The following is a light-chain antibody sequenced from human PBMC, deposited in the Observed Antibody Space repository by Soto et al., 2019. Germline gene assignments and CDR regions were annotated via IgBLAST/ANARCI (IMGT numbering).Light chain of an antibody. V-gene: IGKV3-11*01. Sequence: EIVLTQSPATLSLSPGERATLSCMASKSVSSYLAWYQQKPAQAPRLLIYDASTWATGIPARFSGSGSGTDFTLTISSLEPEDFAVYYCQQRSKWPTFGQGTKVEIK. J-gene: IGKJ1*01. CDR2: DAS. CDR3: QQRSKWPT. CDR1: KSVSSY.